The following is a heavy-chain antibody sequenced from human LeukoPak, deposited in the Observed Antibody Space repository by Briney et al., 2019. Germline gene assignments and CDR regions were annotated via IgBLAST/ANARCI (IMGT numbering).Heavy chain of an antibody. CDR2: IYYSGST. CDR3: ARRTNYGSGSYYHDY. Sequence: SETLSLTCTVSGGSISSSSYYWGWIRQPPGKGLEWIGSIYYSGSTYYNPSLKSRVTISVDTSKNQFSLKLSSVTAADTAVYYCARRTNYGSGSYYHDYWGQGTLVTVSS. J-gene: IGHJ4*02. CDR1: GGSISSSSYY. D-gene: IGHD3-10*01. V-gene: IGHV4-39*07.